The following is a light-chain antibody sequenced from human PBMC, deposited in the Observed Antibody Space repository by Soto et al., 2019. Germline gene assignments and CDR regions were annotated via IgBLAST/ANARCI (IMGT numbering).Light chain of an antibody. CDR2: NVS. Sequence: QSALTQPASVSGSPGQSVTISCTGTSSDVGSYKYVSWYQQHPGQAPKLMIYNVSNRPSGVSDRFSGSKSGNTASLTISGXQAEDEADYYCNSYTGTSALVFGTGTRSPS. J-gene: IGLJ1*01. CDR3: NSYTGTSALV. CDR1: SSDVGSYKY. V-gene: IGLV2-14*01.